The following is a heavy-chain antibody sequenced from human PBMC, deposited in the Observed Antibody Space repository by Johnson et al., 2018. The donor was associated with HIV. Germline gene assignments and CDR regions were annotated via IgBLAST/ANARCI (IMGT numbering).Heavy chain of an antibody. V-gene: IGHV3-30*04. J-gene: IGHJ3*01. CDR2: TSYDEIKK. Sequence: QMLLVESGGGVVQPGRSLRLSCAASGFIFSDYAMHWVRLAPGKGLEWVAVTSYDEIKKNYADSVKGRFTISRDNAKNSLYLQINSLRADDTAVYYCARERATLFFRASGAAFNVWGQGTMVTVSS. CDR1: GFIFSDYA. D-gene: IGHD3-3*01. CDR3: ARERATLFFRASGAAFNV.